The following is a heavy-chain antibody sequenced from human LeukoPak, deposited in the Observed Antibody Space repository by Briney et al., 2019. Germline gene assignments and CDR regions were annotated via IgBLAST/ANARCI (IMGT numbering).Heavy chain of an antibody. CDR1: GFTFSSYG. V-gene: IGHV3-30*03. D-gene: IGHD2-21*02. CDR3: ARMTAHAFDI. Sequence: GGSLRLSCAASGFTFSSYGMHWVRQTPGKGLEWVAVISYDGSNKYYADSVKGRFTISRDNSKNTLYLQMNSLRAEDTAVYYCARMTAHAFDIWGQGTMVTVSS. J-gene: IGHJ3*02. CDR2: ISYDGSNK.